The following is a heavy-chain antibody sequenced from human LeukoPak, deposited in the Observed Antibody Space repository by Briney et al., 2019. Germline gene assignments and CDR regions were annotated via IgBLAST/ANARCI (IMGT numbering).Heavy chain of an antibody. CDR2: INPNSGGT. Sequence: ASVKVSCKASGYTFTGYYMHGVRQAPGQGLEGMGWINPNSGGTNYAQKFQGRVTMTRDTSISTAYMELSRPRSDDTAVYYCATILYCSGGSCYSYWFDPWGQGTLVTVSS. CDR3: ATILYCSGGSCYSYWFDP. V-gene: IGHV1-2*02. CDR1: GYTFTGYY. J-gene: IGHJ5*02. D-gene: IGHD2-15*01.